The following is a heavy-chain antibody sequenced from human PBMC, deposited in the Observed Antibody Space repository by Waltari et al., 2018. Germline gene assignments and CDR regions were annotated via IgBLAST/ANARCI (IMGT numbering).Heavy chain of an antibody. D-gene: IGHD5-18*01. CDR3: ARGGYLTYYYYYGMDV. Sequence: QVQLVQSGAGVKKPGSSVKVSCKASGGTFSRYAIGWVRQVPGQGLGWRGGFIPIFGTANYAQKFQGKVTITINKSTRTAYMELGSLRSEDTAVHYCARGGYLTYYYYYGMDVWGQGTTVTGSS. J-gene: IGHJ6*02. V-gene: IGHV1-69*05. CDR1: GGTFSRYA. CDR2: FIPIFGTA.